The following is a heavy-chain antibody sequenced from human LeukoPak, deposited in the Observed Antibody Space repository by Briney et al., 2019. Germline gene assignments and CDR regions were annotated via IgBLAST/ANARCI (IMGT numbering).Heavy chain of an antibody. J-gene: IGHJ4*02. CDR1: GASISSYY. CDR2: IYYSGST. Sequence: SESLSLTCTVSGASISSYYWSWVRQPPGKGLGWIGYIYYSGSTNYTPSLKSRVTISVDTSKNQFSLKLSSVTAADTAVYYCARHGLSIDYWGQGTLVTVSS. D-gene: IGHD3/OR15-3a*01. V-gene: IGHV4-59*08. CDR3: ARHGLSIDY.